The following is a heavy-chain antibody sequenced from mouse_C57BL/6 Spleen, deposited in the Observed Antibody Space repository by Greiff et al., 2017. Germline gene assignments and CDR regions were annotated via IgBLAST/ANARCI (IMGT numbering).Heavy chain of an antibody. J-gene: IGHJ1*03. V-gene: IGHV8-12*01. CDR1: GFSLSTSGMG. D-gene: IGHD1-1*01. CDR3: ARRPPYYGSSYWYFDV. Sequence: QVTLKESGPGILQSSQTLSLTCSFSGFSLSTSGMGVSWIRQPSGKGLEWLAHIYWDDDKRYNPSLKSRLTISKDTSRNKVFLKITSVDTADTATYYCARRPPYYGSSYWYFDVWGTGTTVTVSS. CDR2: IYWDDDK.